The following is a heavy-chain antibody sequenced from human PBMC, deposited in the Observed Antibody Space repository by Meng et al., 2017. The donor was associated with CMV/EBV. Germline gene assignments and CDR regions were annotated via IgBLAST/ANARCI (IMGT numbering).Heavy chain of an antibody. CDR3: AKSYYDFWSGTLGY. CDR2: IYSGGSST. Sequence: GESLKISCAASGFTFSSYAMSWVRQASGKGLEWVSVIYSGGSSTYYADSVKGRFTISRDNSKNTLYLQMNSLRAEDTAVYYCAKSYYDFWSGTLGYWGQGTLVTVSS. D-gene: IGHD3-3*01. CDR1: GFTFSSYA. V-gene: IGHV3-23*03. J-gene: IGHJ4*02.